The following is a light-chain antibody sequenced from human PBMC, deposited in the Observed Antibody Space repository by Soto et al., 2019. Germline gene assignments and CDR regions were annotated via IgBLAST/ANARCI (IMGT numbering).Light chain of an antibody. CDR1: SSDVGAYNY. V-gene: IGLV2-8*01. Sequence: QSVLTQPPSASGSPGQSVTISCTGTSSDVGAYNYVSWYQQHPGKVLRLMIYGVTERPSGVPDRFSASKSGNTASLTVSGLQAEDEADYYCSSYAGSNTLIFGGGTKLTVL. J-gene: IGLJ2*01. CDR3: SSYAGSNTLI. CDR2: GVT.